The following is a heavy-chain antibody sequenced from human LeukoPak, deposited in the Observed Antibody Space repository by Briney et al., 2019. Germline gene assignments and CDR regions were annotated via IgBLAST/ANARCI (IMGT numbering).Heavy chain of an antibody. CDR3: ARVGQGEWFFDL. V-gene: IGHV3-30-3*01. D-gene: IGHD1-26*01. CDR1: GFTFSSYA. Sequence: GGSLRLSFAASGFTFSSYAMHWVRQAPGKGLEWVAVISYDGSNKYYADSVKGRFTISRDNAENTLYLQMNSLGAEDTAVYYCARVGQGEWFFDLWGRGTLVTVSS. CDR2: ISYDGSNK. J-gene: IGHJ2*01.